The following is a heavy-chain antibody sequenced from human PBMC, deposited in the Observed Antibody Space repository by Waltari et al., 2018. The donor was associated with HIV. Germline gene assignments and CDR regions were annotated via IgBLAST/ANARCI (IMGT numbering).Heavy chain of an antibody. D-gene: IGHD2-2*01. Sequence: VQLVQSGGGPVKPGGSVRLSCAGGGLSFSLFSLPWVRQAPGKVLEWVSSINPRGNDTNYADSMKGRFATSRDNARNSLYLQMNRLTVEDTAVYYCARTYCSRVNCKGLDSWGQGTLVTVSS. CDR2: INPRGNDT. J-gene: IGHJ4*02. CDR3: ARTYCSRVNCKGLDS. V-gene: IGHV3-21*02. CDR1: GLSFSLFS.